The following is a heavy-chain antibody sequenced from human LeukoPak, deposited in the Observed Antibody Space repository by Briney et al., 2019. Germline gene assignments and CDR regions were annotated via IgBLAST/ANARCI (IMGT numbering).Heavy chain of an antibody. CDR3: ARSGQVLARFGETTLGRTAEYFQH. D-gene: IGHD3-10*01. V-gene: IGHV4-61*02. CDR1: GGSITSGSYY. CDR2: IYSSGST. J-gene: IGHJ1*01. Sequence: SETLSLTCTVSGGSITSGSYYWSWLRQPAGKGLEWIGRIYSSGSTSYNPSLTSRVTISVDTSKNQFSLKLSSVTAADTAVYYSARSGQVLARFGETTLGRTAEYFQHWGQGTLVTVSS.